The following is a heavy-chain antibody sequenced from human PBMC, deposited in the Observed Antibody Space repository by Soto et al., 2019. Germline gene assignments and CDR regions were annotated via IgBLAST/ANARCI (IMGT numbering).Heavy chain of an antibody. V-gene: IGHV4-59*01. J-gene: IGHJ4*02. Sequence: SETLSLTCTVSGDSISAYSWSWVRQPPGKGLEWIGNIHYNGNTKYNPSLKSRVTMSLDTSKNQFSLRLISVTAADTAKYFCAREGNLGRWLQPLDFWGQGTLVIVSS. CDR2: IHYNGNT. D-gene: IGHD5-12*01. CDR1: GDSISAYS. CDR3: AREGNLGRWLQPLDF.